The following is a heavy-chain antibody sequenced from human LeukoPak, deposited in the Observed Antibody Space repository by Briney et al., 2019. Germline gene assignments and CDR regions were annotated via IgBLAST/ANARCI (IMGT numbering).Heavy chain of an antibody. CDR2: ISPDGSTT. J-gene: IGHJ3*02. V-gene: IGHV3-74*01. CDR1: GFTFSSYW. D-gene: IGHD3-22*01. Sequence: GGSLRLSCAASGFTFSSYWMHWVRQAPGKGLVWVSRISPDGSTTGHADSVKGRFIISRDISKNTLYLQMNSLRAEDSALYYCARGGRGSAAVVAPRSFDIWGQGTMVTVSS. CDR3: ARGGRGSAAVVAPRSFDI.